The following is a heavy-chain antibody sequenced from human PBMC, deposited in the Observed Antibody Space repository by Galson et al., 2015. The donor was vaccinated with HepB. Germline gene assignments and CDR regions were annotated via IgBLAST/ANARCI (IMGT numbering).Heavy chain of an antibody. CDR3: ARDPPVWFRELLGHFDY. CDR1: GFTFSSYS. J-gene: IGHJ4*02. V-gene: IGHV3-48*01. Sequence: SLRLSCAASGFTFSSYSMNWVRQAPGKGLEWVSYISSSSSTIYYADSVKGRFTISRDNAKNSLYLQMNSLRAEDTAVYYCARDPPVWFRELLGHFDYWGQGTLVTVSS. D-gene: IGHD3-10*01. CDR2: ISSSSSTI.